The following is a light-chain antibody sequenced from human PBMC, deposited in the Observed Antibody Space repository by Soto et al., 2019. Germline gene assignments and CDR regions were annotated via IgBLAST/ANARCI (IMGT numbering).Light chain of an antibody. CDR1: QSVSSSY. Sequence: EIVLTQSPGTLSLSPGERATLSCRASQSVSSSYLAWYQQKPGQAPRLLIYGTSTRASGIPDRFSGSGSGTDFTLTISALEPEDFAVYFCQQYGNSPPYSFGQGTKLEIE. V-gene: IGKV3-20*01. CDR3: QQYGNSPPYS. J-gene: IGKJ2*01. CDR2: GTS.